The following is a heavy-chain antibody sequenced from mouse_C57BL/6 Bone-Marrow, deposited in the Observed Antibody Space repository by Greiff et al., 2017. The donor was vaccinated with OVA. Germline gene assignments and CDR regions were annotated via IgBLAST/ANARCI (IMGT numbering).Heavy chain of an antibody. CDR2: ISSGGSYT. CDR3: ARPYYGSSYGYAMDY. Sequence: EVQLVESGGDLVKPGGSLKLSCAASGFTFSSYGMSWVRQTPDKRLEWVATISSGGSYTYYPDSVKGRFTISRDNAKNTLYLQMSSLKSEDTAMYYCARPYYGSSYGYAMDYWGQGTSVTVSS. J-gene: IGHJ4*01. V-gene: IGHV5-6*01. D-gene: IGHD1-1*01. CDR1: GFTFSSYG.